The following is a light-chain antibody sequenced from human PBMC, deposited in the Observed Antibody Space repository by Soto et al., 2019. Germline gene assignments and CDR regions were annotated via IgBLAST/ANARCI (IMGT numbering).Light chain of an antibody. J-gene: IGKJ1*01. V-gene: IGKV3-15*01. CDR3: QQYDDWG. Sequence: MVMTQSPATLSVSPGEMVTLSCRTSQNVSSNLAWYQLRPGQTPRLLIYGTTTRAPDIPVRFSGSGSGTNFTLTISTVQSWESAVYYCQQYDDWGFGPGTKVEIK. CDR2: GTT. CDR1: QNVSSN.